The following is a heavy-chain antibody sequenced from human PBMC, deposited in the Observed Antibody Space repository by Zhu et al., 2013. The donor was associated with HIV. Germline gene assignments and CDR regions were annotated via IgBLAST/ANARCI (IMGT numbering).Heavy chain of an antibody. J-gene: IGHJ4*02. CDR1: GGSFSGYY. V-gene: IGHV4-34*01. CDR2: INHSGST. D-gene: IGHD3-9*01. CDR3: ARGPEGYDILTGYYGPYFDY. Sequence: QVQLQQWGAGLLKPSETLSLTCAVYGGSFSGYYWSWIRQPPGKGLEWIGEINHSGSTNYNPSLKSRVTISVDTSKNQFSLKLSSVTAADTAVYYCARGPEGYDILTGYYGPYFDYWGQGTLVTVSS.